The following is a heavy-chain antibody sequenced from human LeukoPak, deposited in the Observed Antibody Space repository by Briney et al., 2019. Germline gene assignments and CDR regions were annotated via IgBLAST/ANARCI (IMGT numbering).Heavy chain of an antibody. CDR3: ARGHNENNYKSTIDV. V-gene: IGHV4-4*02. D-gene: IGHD1/OR15-1a*01. CDR1: GDSISTSTW. CDR2: IYHSGST. Sequence: PSETLSLTCAVSGDSISTSTWWNWVRQPPGKGLEWIGEIYHSGSTNRNPSLKSRVTISVDKTKNQFSPKLSSVTAADTAMYYCARGHNENNYKSTIDVWGQGTMVTVSS. J-gene: IGHJ3*01.